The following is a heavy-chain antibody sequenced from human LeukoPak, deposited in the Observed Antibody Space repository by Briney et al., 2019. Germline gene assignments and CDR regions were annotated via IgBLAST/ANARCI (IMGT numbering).Heavy chain of an antibody. V-gene: IGHV3-21*01. Sequence: GGSLRLSCAASGFTFSSYSMNWVRQAPGKGLEWVSSISRSSSYIYYADSVKGRFTISRDNAKNSLYLQMNSLRAEDTAVYYCARDRAYYYDSSGYHHFDYWGQGTLVTVSS. CDR3: ARDRAYYYDSSGYHHFDY. D-gene: IGHD3-22*01. CDR2: ISRSSSYI. J-gene: IGHJ4*02. CDR1: GFTFSSYS.